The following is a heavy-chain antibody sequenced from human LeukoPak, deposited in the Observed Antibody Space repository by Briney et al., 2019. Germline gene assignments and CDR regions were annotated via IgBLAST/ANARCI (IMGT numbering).Heavy chain of an antibody. CDR2: ISNSGSTI. CDR3: ARWVRQLALNVYYYHMDV. Sequence: PGGSLRLSCAASGFTFSSYSLNWVRQAPGKGLKWVSYISNSGSTIYYAESVRGRFTVSRDNAKNSLYLQMNSLRAEDTAVYYCARWVRQLALNVYYYHMDVWGKGTTWTVSS. CDR1: GFTFSSYS. J-gene: IGHJ6*03. D-gene: IGHD6-6*01. V-gene: IGHV3-48*04.